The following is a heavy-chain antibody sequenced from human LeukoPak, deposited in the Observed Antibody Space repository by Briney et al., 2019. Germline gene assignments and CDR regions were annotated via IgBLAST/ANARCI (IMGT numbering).Heavy chain of an antibody. V-gene: IGHV1-18*01. J-gene: IGHJ6*02. CDR2: INIYSGNT. CDR1: GYTFTTYV. D-gene: IGHD5-12*01. CDR3: ARDYWLPKASPYYYGMDV. Sequence: GASVKVSCKASGYTFTTYVITWVRQAPGQGLEWMGWINIYSGNTNYAHKLQGRVTMTTDTSTSTAYMELRSLGSDDTAVYYCARDYWLPKASPYYYGMDVWGQGTTVTVSS.